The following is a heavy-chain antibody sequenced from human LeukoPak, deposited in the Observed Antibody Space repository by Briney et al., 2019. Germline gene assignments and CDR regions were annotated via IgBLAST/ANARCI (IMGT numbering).Heavy chain of an antibody. CDR3: AKNLMIVVVISPFDY. CDR2: ISGSGGST. V-gene: IGHV3-23*01. Sequence: QPGGSLRLSCAASGFTFNTFAMSWVRQAPGKGLEWVSAISGSGGSTYYADSVKGRFTISRDNSKNTLYLQMNSLRAEDTAVYYCAKNLMIVVVISPFDYWGQGTLVTVSS. D-gene: IGHD3-22*01. J-gene: IGHJ4*02. CDR1: GFTFNTFA.